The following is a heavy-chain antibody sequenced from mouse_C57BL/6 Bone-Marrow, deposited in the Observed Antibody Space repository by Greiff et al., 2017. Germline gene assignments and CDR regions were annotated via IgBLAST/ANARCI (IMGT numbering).Heavy chain of an antibody. CDR3: ARHPRTVPAPSAMDY. CDR1: GFSLTSYG. Sequence: QVQLQQSGPGLVAPSQSLSITCTVSGFSLTSYGVHWVRQPPGKGLEWLVVIWSDGSTTYNSALKSRLSISKDNSKSQVFLKMNSLQTDDTAMYYCARHPRTVPAPSAMDYWGQGTSVTVSS. J-gene: IGHJ4*01. V-gene: IGHV2-6-1*01. D-gene: IGHD1-1*01. CDR2: IWSDGST.